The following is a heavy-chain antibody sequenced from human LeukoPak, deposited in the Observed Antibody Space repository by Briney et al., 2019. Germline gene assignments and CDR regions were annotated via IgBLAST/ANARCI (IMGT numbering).Heavy chain of an antibody. D-gene: IGHD3-22*01. CDR1: GFAFSSLA. J-gene: IGHJ4*02. CDR2: ISYDGSNK. Sequence: GGSLRLSCAVSGFAFSSLAMHWVRQAPGKGLEWVAVISYDGSNKYYADSVKGRFTISRDNSRNTLYLQMNSLRAEDTSVYYCARDPSSGFYYYFDYWGQGTLVTVSS. V-gene: IGHV3-30-3*01. CDR3: ARDPSSGFYYYFDY.